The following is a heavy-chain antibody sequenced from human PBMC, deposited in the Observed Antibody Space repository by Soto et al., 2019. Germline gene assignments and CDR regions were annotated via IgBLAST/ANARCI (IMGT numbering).Heavy chain of an antibody. CDR3: ARGLPPYYYDSSGYYGALTD. CDR1: GFTFSSYG. CDR2: IWYDGSNK. V-gene: IGHV3-33*01. J-gene: IGHJ4*02. Sequence: GGSLRLSCAASGFTFSSYGMHWVRQAPGKGLEWVAVIWYDGSNKYYADSVRGRFTISRDNSKNTLYLQMNSLRAEDTAVYYCARGLPPYYYDSSGYYGALTDWGQGTLVTVSS. D-gene: IGHD3-22*01.